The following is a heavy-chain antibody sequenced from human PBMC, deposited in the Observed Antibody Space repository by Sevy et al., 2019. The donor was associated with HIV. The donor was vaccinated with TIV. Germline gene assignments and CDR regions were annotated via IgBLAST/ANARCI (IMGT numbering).Heavy chain of an antibody. CDR3: ARDCSSTTCLWGLDV. D-gene: IGHD2-2*01. J-gene: IGHJ6*02. CDR2: IKRDGSER. Sequence: GESLKISCAASGFTFSNYWMTWVRQAPGKGLEWVANIKRDGSERYNVPSVKGRFTISRDNAKNSLYLQMNSLRADDTAVYYGARDCSSTTCLWGLDVWGQGTTVTVSS. CDR1: GFTFSNYW. V-gene: IGHV3-7*01.